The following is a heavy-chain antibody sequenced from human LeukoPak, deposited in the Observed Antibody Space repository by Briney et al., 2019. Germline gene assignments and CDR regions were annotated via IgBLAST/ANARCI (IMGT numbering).Heavy chain of an antibody. D-gene: IGHD6-13*01. CDR3: ARESGIAAALDL. CDR1: GFTFDDYA. Sequence: GGSLRLSCAASGFTFDDYAMHWVRQAPGKGLEWVSGISWISGSIGYADSVKGRFTISRDNAKNSLYLQMNSLRAEDTALYYCARESGIAAALDLWGQGTLVTVSS. J-gene: IGHJ5*02. V-gene: IGHV3-9*01. CDR2: ISWISGSI.